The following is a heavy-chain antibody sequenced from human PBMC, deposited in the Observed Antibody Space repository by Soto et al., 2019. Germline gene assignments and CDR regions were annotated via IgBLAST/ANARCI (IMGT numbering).Heavy chain of an antibody. V-gene: IGHV3-23*01. Sequence: GGSLRLSCAASGFTFSSYAMSWVRQAPGKGLEWVSAISGSGGSTYYADSVKGRFDISRDNSKNTLYMQMNSLRAEDAAVYYCAELRYGSGSSYDAFDTWGLGTMVTVSS. D-gene: IGHD3-10*01. CDR2: ISGSGGST. J-gene: IGHJ3*02. CDR1: GFTFSSYA. CDR3: AELRYGSGSSYDAFDT.